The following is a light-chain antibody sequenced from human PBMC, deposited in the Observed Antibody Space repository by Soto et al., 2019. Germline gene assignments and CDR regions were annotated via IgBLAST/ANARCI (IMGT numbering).Light chain of an antibody. CDR1: QGISSC. CDR2: AAS. CDR3: QQYDSYPYT. Sequence: AIRMTQSPSSFSASPGDRVTITCRASQGISSCLAWYQQKPGKAPKLLIYAASTLQSGVPSRFSGSGSGTDFTLTISRLEPEDFAIYYCQQYDSYPYTFGQGTKLEIK. J-gene: IGKJ2*01. V-gene: IGKV1-8*01.